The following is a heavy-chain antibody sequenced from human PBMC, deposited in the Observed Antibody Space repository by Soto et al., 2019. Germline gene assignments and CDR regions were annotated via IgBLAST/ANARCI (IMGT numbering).Heavy chain of an antibody. Sequence: QVQLVQSGAEVKKPESSVKVSCKAPGGTFSNYAISWVRQAPGQGLEWMGGIIPMFGTANYAQRFQDRVTIPADDTTNTVDMELSILRSEDTAVYFCARGIQLWLRRINIGYSGWGQGTLVTVSS. D-gene: IGHD5-18*01. CDR2: IIPMFGTA. CDR3: ARGIQLWLRRINIGYSG. J-gene: IGHJ4*02. V-gene: IGHV1-69*12. CDR1: GGTFSNYA.